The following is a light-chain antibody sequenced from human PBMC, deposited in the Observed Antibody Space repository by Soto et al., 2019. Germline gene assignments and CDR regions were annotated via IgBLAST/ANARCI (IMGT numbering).Light chain of an antibody. CDR3: QQYDTWLPEHT. V-gene: IGKV3-15*01. CDR1: KGISRN. Sequence: EKVMTQSPATLSVSVGERATLSCRASKGISRNLAWYQQKPGQAPRLLIYGASTRATGVPTRFSGSGSGTEFTLTISSLRSEDVGVSFCQQYDTWLPEHTFGRGTKVELK. CDR2: GAS. J-gene: IGKJ1*01.